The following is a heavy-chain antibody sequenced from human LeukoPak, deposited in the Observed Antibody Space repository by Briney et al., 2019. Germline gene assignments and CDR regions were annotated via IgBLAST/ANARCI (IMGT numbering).Heavy chain of an antibody. CDR1: GFTFSSYG. Sequence: GGSLRLSCAASGFTFSSYGMHWVRQAPGKGLEWVAVIWYDGSNKYYADSVKGRFTISRDNSKNTLYLQMNSLRPEDTAVYYCAKDGGDVVADWGQGTLVTVSS. V-gene: IGHV3-30*02. D-gene: IGHD2-15*01. CDR3: AKDGGDVVAD. J-gene: IGHJ4*02. CDR2: IWYDGSNK.